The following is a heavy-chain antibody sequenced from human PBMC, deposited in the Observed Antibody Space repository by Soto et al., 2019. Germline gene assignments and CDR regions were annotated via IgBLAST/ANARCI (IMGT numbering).Heavy chain of an antibody. J-gene: IGHJ4*02. CDR3: ASSMITFGGVIVPSL. V-gene: IGHV4-30-4*01. D-gene: IGHD3-16*02. CDR1: GGSISSGDYY. CDR2: IYYSGST. Sequence: KPSETLSLTCTVSGGSISSGDYYWSWIRQPPGKGLEWIGYIYYSGSTYYNPSLKSRVTISVDTSKNQFSLKLSSVTAADTAVYYCASSMITFGGVIVPSLWGQGTLVTVSS.